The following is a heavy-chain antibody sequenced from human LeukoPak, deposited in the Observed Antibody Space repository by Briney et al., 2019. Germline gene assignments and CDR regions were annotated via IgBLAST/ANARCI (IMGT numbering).Heavy chain of an antibody. J-gene: IGHJ4*02. V-gene: IGHV1-2*02. CDR1: GYTFTGYY. CDR3: ARVVADCSGGSCYPYYFDY. D-gene: IGHD2-15*01. CDR2: INPNSGGT. Sequence: VASVKVSCKASGYTFTGYYMHWVRQAPGQGLEWMGWINPNSGGTNYAQKFQGRVTMTRDTSISTAYMELSRLRSDDTAVYYCARVVADCSGGSCYPYYFDYWGQGTLVTVSS.